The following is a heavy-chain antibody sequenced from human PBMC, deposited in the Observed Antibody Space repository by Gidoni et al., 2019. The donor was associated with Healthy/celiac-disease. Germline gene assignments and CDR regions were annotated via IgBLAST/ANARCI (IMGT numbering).Heavy chain of an antibody. D-gene: IGHD3-3*01. CDR1: GGSFSGYS. Sequence: QVQLQQWGAGLLKPSATLSLTCAVHGGSFSGYSWSWLRQPPGKGLEWIGEINHSGSTNYNPSLKSRVTISVDTSKNQFSLKLSSVTAADTAVYYCARGRFLEWLSSYYYYCYGMDVWGQGTTVTFSS. CDR3: ARGRFLEWLSSYYYYCYGMDV. CDR2: INHSGST. J-gene: IGHJ6*02. V-gene: IGHV4-34*01.